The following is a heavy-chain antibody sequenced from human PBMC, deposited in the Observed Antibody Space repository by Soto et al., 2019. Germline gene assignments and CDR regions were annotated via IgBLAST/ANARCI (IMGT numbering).Heavy chain of an antibody. D-gene: IGHD6-6*01. CDR2: ISYDGSNK. CDR1: GFTFSSYG. J-gene: IGHJ4*02. Sequence: QVQLVESGGGVVQPGRSLRLSCAASGFTFSSYGMHWVRQAPGEGLEWVAVISYDGSNKYYADSVKGRFTISRDNSKNTLYLQMNSLRAEDTAVYYCAKDPASIAARPRDYWGQGTLVTVSS. CDR3: AKDPASIAARPRDY. V-gene: IGHV3-30*18.